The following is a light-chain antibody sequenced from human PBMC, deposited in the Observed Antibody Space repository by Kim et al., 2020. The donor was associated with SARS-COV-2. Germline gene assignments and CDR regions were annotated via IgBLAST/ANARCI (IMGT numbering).Light chain of an antibody. CDR1: SSDVGGYNY. CDR3: SSYTSSSTYG. V-gene: IGLV2-14*01. Sequence: QSALTQPASVSGSPGQSITISCTGTSSDVGGYNYVSWYQQHPGKAPKLMIYDVSKRPSGVSNRFSGSKSGNMASLTISGLQAEDEADYYCSSYTSSSTYGFGTGTKVTVL. CDR2: DVS. J-gene: IGLJ1*01.